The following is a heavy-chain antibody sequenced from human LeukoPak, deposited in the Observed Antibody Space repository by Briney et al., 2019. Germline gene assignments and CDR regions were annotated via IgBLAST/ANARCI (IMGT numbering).Heavy chain of an antibody. CDR2: IRNKAYSYTT. CDR1: GLTFTDHY. Sequence: PGGSLRLSCAASGLTFTDHYMDWVRQAPGKGLEWLGRIRNKAYSYTTEYAASVKGRFTISRDDSKNSVYLQMNSLKTEDTAVYYCTRRLDYWGQGTLVTVSS. CDR3: TRRLDY. V-gene: IGHV3-72*01. J-gene: IGHJ4*02.